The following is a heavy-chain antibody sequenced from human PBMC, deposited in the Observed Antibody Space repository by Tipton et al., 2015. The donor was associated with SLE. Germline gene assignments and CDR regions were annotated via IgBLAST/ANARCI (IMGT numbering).Heavy chain of an antibody. J-gene: IGHJ3*02. Sequence: TLSLTCTVSGGSISSGSYYWSWIRQPAGKGLEWIGHIYTSGSTNYNPSLKSRVTISVDTSKNQFSLKLSSVTAADTAVSYCARAPHIAFAFDIWGQGTMVTVSS. V-gene: IGHV4-61*09. CDR3: ARAPHIAFAFDI. D-gene: IGHD2-21*01. CDR2: IYTSGST. CDR1: GGSISSGSYY.